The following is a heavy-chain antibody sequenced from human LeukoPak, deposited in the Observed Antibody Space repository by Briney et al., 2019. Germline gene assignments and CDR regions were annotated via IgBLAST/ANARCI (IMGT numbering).Heavy chain of an antibody. CDR3: ARRSGSFYSLDY. D-gene: IGHD1-26*01. J-gene: IGHJ4*02. CDR2: ISHSGNT. CDR1: AYSIGSGYF. Sequence: SETLSLTCAVSAYSIGSGYFWDWIRQPPGKGLEWLGSISHSGNTFYNPSLKSQVTISVDTSKNQFSVKVRSVTAADTAVYYCARRSGSFYSLDYWGQGTLVTVSS. V-gene: IGHV4-38-2*01.